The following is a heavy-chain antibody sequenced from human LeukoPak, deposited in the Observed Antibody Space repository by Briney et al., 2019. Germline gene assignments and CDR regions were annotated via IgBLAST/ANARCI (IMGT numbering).Heavy chain of an antibody. CDR1: GFTFGSYA. D-gene: IGHD3-22*01. J-gene: IGHJ4*02. Sequence: PGGSLRLSCAASGFTFGSYAMHWVRQAPGKGLEWVAVISYDGSNKYYADSVKGRFTISRDNSKNTLYLQMNSLRAEDTAVYYCARVTNYYDSSGDYWGQGTLVTVSS. CDR2: ISYDGSNK. V-gene: IGHV3-30-3*01. CDR3: ARVTNYYDSSGDY.